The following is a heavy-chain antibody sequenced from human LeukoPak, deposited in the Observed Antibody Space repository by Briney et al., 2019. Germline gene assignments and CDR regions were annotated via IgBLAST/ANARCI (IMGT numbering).Heavy chain of an antibody. V-gene: IGHV1-2*02. CDR2: INPNSGDT. Sequence: ASVKVSCKASVYTFTGYYIHWVRQAPGQGLEWMGWINPNSGDTNYAQKFQGRVTLTRDTSISTAYIELSSLRSDDTAVYYCTNNPQTTVTRFDCWGQGTLVTVSS. J-gene: IGHJ4*02. CDR3: TNNPQTTVTRFDC. CDR1: VYTFTGYY. D-gene: IGHD4-17*01.